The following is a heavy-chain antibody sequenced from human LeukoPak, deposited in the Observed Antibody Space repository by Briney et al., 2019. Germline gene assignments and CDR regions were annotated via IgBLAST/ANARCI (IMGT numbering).Heavy chain of an antibody. CDR2: INPSGGST. CDR1: GYTFTSYY. Sequence: ASVKVSCKASGYTFTSYYMHWVRQAPGQGLEWMGIINPSGGSTSYAQKFQGRVTMTRDTSTSTAYMELSSLRSEDTAVYYCASGGYSGYDLYYYYGMDVWGQGTTVTVSS. V-gene: IGHV1-46*01. CDR3: ASGGYSGYDLYYYYGMDV. J-gene: IGHJ6*02. D-gene: IGHD5-12*01.